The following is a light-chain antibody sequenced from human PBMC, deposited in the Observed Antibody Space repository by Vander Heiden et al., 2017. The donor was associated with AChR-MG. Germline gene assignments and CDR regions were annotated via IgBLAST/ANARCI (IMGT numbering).Light chain of an antibody. Sequence: EIVLTQSPATLSLSPGESATLSCRASQSVSSYLAWYQQKPGQAPRLLIYDASNRATGIPARFSGSGSGTDVTLTISSLEPEDFAVYYCQQRSNWPFSITFGQGTRLEIK. CDR3: QQRSNWPFSIT. CDR1: QSVSSY. CDR2: DAS. V-gene: IGKV3-11*01. J-gene: IGKJ5*01.